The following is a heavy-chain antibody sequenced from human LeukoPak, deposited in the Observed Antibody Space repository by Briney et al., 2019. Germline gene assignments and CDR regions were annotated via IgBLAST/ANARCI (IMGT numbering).Heavy chain of an antibody. D-gene: IGHD1-26*01. Sequence: SETLSLTCTVSGGSISSYYWSWIRQPPGKGLEWIGEINHSGSTNYNPSLKSRVTISVDTSKNQFSLKLSSVTAADTAVYYCASRRGLGSYFDYWGQGTLVTVSS. CDR1: GGSISSYY. V-gene: IGHV4-34*01. J-gene: IGHJ4*02. CDR2: INHSGST. CDR3: ASRRGLGSYFDY.